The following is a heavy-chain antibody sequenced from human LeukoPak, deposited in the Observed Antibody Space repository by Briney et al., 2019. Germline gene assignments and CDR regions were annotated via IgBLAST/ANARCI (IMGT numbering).Heavy chain of an antibody. V-gene: IGHV4-39*01. CDR1: GGSISSSSYY. CDR3: ARSGITMVRGVIPYFDY. CDR2: IYYSGST. D-gene: IGHD3-10*01. Sequence: PSETLSLTCTVSGGSISSSSYYWGWIRQPLGKGLEWIGSIYYSGSTYYNPSLKSRVTISVDTSKNQFSLKLSSVTAADTAVYYCARSGITMVRGVIPYFDYWGQGTLVTVSS. J-gene: IGHJ4*02.